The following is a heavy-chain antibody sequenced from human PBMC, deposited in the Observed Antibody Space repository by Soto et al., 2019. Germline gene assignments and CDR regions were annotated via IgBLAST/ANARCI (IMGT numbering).Heavy chain of an antibody. CDR2: IYYSGST. J-gene: IGHJ4*02. CDR3: ARESPRDSHYFDY. CDR1: GGPISSGDYY. Sequence: SETLSLTCTVSGGPISSGDYYWSWIRQPPGKGLEWIGYIYYSGSTYYNPSLKSRVTISVDTSKNQFSLKLSSVTAADTAVYYCARESPRDSHYFDYWGQGTLVTVSS. D-gene: IGHD3-22*01. V-gene: IGHV4-30-4*01.